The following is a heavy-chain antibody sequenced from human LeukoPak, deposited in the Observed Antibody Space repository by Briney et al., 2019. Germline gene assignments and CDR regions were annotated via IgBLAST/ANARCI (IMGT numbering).Heavy chain of an antibody. Sequence: GASVKVSCKASGYTFTSYYMHWVRQAPGQGLEWMGIINPSGGSTSYPQKFQGRVTMTRDTSTSTVYMELSSLRSEDTAVYYCAREKYSGTPTTGEGGFDYWGQGTLVTVSS. CDR3: AREKYSGTPTTGEGGFDY. J-gene: IGHJ4*02. CDR2: INPSGGST. V-gene: IGHV1-46*03. CDR1: GYTFTSYY. D-gene: IGHD1-26*01.